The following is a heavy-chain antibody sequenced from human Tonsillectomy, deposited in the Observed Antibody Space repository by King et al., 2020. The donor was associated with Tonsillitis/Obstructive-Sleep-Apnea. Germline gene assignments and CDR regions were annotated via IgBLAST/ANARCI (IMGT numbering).Heavy chain of an antibody. J-gene: IGHJ6*03. CDR3: ARGGAATSYYYYYMDV. CDR1: GGSISSYY. D-gene: IGHD5-24*01. V-gene: IGHV4-59*01. CDR2: IYYSGST. Sequence: VQLQESGPGLVKPSETLSLTCTVSGGSISSYYWSWIRQPPGKGLEWIGCIYYSGSTNYNPSLKSRVTISVDTSKNQFSLKLSSVTAADTAVYYCARGGAATSYYYYYMDVWGKGTTVTVSS.